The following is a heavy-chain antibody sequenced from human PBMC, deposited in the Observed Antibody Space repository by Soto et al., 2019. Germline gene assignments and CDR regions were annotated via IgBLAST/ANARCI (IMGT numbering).Heavy chain of an antibody. D-gene: IGHD6-19*01. V-gene: IGHV1-69*13. CDR2: IITLFGTT. CDR3: ARAHRSSWYNWFDP. CDR1: GGTFSSYG. Sequence: GASVKVSCKAYGGTFSSYGISWVRQAPGQGLEWMGGIITLFGTTNFSHKFKVRVTITADESTSTVYMELSSLRFEDTAIYYCARAHRSSWYNWFDPWGQATLVTVS. J-gene: IGHJ5*02.